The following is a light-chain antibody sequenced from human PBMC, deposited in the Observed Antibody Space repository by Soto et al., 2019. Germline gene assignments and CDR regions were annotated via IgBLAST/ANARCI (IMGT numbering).Light chain of an antibody. V-gene: IGKV3-20*01. Sequence: EIILTQSPGTLSLSPGERATLSCRASQSVSSTYLARYQQKPGRAPRLLIYAASSRATGIPDRFSGSGSGTDFTLTISKLEPEDFAVYYCQQYGGSPLITFGQGTRLEIK. CDR1: QSVSSTY. CDR2: AAS. CDR3: QQYGGSPLIT. J-gene: IGKJ5*01.